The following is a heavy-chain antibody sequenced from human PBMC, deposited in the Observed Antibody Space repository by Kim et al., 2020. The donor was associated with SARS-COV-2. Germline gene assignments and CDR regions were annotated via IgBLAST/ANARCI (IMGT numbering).Heavy chain of an antibody. J-gene: IGHJ4*02. CDR2: INHSGST. D-gene: IGHD3-10*01. CDR1: GGSFSGYY. CDR3: ARGGFGEMDSHPSPAFDY. V-gene: IGHV4-34*01. Sequence: SETLSLTCAVYGGSFSGYYWSWIRQPPGKGLEWIGEINHSGSTNYNPSLKSRVTISVDTSKNQFSLKLSSVTAADTAVYYCARGGFGEMDSHPSPAFDYWGQGTLVTVSS.